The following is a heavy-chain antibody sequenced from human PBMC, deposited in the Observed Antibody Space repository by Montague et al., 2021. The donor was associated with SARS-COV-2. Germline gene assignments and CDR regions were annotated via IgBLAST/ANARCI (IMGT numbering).Heavy chain of an antibody. Sequence: SETLSLTCGVSGGSFSSGDSYWGWLRQAPGKGLEWIGDLHYAGSAXYNPSLRSRVTISADTSKNQFPLKLNSVTAADTAVYYCVATYNGNWYYFDYWGQGTLVTVSS. D-gene: IGHD6-13*01. CDR2: LHYAGSA. CDR1: GGSFSSGDSY. J-gene: IGHJ4*02. CDR3: VATYNGNWYYFDY. V-gene: IGHV4-39*01.